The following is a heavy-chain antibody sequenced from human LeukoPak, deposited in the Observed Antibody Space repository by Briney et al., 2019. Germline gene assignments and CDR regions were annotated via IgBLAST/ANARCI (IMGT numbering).Heavy chain of an antibody. V-gene: IGHV5-51*01. Sequence: GESLKISCKGSGYSFTTYWIAWVRQMPGKGLEWMGIIYPGDSDTRYSPSFQGPVTISADKSISTAYLQWSSLKASDTAMYYCARRYCSSTTCRGDFDYWGQGTLVTVSS. CDR2: IYPGDSDT. D-gene: IGHD2-2*01. CDR1: GYSFTTYW. J-gene: IGHJ4*02. CDR3: ARRYCSSTTCRGDFDY.